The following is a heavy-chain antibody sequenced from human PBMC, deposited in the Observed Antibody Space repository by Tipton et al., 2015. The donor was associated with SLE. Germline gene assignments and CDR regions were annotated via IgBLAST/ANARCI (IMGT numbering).Heavy chain of an antibody. CDR1: GDSISSSSYY. CDR3: ARDTYYAFDY. J-gene: IGHJ4*02. V-gene: IGHV4-39*07. D-gene: IGHD3-10*01. Sequence: TLSLTCIVSGDSISSSSYYWGWIRQPPGKGLEWVGTVYYTGNTFYNPSLKSRVSISIDTSKNQFSLKVTSVTAADTAVYYCARDTYYAFDYWGQGRLVTVSS. CDR2: VYYTGNT.